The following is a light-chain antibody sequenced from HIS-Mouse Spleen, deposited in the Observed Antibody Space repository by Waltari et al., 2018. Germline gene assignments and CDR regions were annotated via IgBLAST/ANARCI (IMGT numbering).Light chain of an antibody. J-gene: IGLJ2*01. CDR2: DDS. Sequence: SYVLTQPPSVSVAPGKTARITCGGNNIGSKSVHWYQQKPGQAPVLVVYDDSDRPSGCPERFSGSNAGNTATLTISRVEAGEEADYYCQVWDSSSDHVVFGGGTKLTVL. CDR1: NIGSKS. V-gene: IGLV3-21*03. CDR3: QVWDSSSDHVV.